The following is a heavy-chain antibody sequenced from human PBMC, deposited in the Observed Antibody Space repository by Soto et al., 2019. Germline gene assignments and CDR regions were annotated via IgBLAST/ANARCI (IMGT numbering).Heavy chain of an antibody. D-gene: IGHD3-10*01. CDR1: GGSISSSDYY. CDR2: ISYSGSS. V-gene: IGHV4-39*01. J-gene: IGHJ6*03. Sequence: QLQLQESGPGLVKPSETLSLTCTVSGGSISSSDYYWGWIRQPPGKGLEWIGSISYSGSSYYNPSLKSRVTISGDTYKNQFSLKLTSVTAADTAVYYCARKSTLLWFGESPTTDYYYYYMDVWGKGTTVTVSS. CDR3: ARKSTLLWFGESPTTDYYYYYMDV.